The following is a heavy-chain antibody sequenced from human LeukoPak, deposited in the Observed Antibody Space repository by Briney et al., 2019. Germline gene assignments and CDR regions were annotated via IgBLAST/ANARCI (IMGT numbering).Heavy chain of an antibody. J-gene: IGHJ6*02. CDR2: MSGSGGGT. V-gene: IGHV3-23*01. Sequence: SGGSLRLSCAASGFTFSSYAMSWVRQAPGKGLEWVSVMSGSGGGTYYADSVKGRFTISRDNSKNTLYLQMNSLRAEDTAVYYCAKSGYSSSSSYLYYYYGMDVWGQGTTVTVSS. CDR1: GFTFSSYA. CDR3: AKSGYSSSSSYLYYYYGMDV. D-gene: IGHD6-6*01.